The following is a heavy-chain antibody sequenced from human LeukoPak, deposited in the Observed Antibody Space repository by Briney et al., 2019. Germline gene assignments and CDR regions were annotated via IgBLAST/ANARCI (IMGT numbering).Heavy chain of an antibody. J-gene: IGHJ4*02. V-gene: IGHV3-74*01. CDR3: TRDFPGVPQAIDY. D-gene: IGHD1-1*01. CDR2: INSDGSST. CDR1: GFTFRSYW. Sequence: PGGSLRLSCAASGFTFRSYWMHWVRHAPGKGVVWVSRINSDGSSTNYADSVKGRFNISRDNAKNTLYLHMNSLRAEDTAVYYSTRDFPGVPQAIDYWGQGTLVTVSS.